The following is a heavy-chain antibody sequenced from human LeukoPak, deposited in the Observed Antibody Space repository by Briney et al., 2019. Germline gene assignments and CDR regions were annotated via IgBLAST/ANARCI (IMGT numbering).Heavy chain of an antibody. CDR3: ARVGDHFHWNLDL. Sequence: PGGSLRLSCAASGFTASTYYMNWVRQAPGKGLEWLSIIYSGGTTYYAESVKGRFTISRDTSKNTLSLQMNSLRAEDTAVYFCARVGDHFHWNLDLWGRGTLVTVSS. CDR2: IYSGGTT. J-gene: IGHJ2*01. D-gene: IGHD3-3*02. V-gene: IGHV3-53*01. CDR1: GFTASTYY.